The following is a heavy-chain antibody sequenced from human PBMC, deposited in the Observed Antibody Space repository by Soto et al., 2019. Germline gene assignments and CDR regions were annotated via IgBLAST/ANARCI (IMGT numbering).Heavy chain of an antibody. V-gene: IGHV3-23*01. CDR1: GFAFSTYA. J-gene: IGHJ4*02. D-gene: IGHD3-10*01. Sequence: GGSLRLSCAASGFAFSTYAMNWVRQAPGKGLEWVSTISGGGGNTYYADSVKGRFTISRDNSRNTLSLQMNSLRAEDSAVYYCSKDSGFYASGTYGRHWGQGTLVTVSS. CDR3: SKDSGFYASGTYGRH. CDR2: ISGGGGNT.